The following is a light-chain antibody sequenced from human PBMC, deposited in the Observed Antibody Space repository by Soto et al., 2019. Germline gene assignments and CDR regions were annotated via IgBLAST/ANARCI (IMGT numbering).Light chain of an antibody. CDR3: QQTYSTPLT. CDR2: AAS. Sequence: DIQMTQSPSSLSASVGGRAAISCRASHYISTYLNWYQQRPGKAPKLLIYAASSLQSGVPSRFSGSGSGTDFTLTISSLQPEDFATYYCQQTYSTPLTFGGGTKVDIK. CDR1: HYISTY. V-gene: IGKV1-39*01. J-gene: IGKJ4*01.